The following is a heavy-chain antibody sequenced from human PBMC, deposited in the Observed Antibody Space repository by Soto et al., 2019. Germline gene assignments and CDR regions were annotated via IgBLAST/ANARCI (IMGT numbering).Heavy chain of an antibody. V-gene: IGHV1-8*01. CDR2: MNPNSGNT. J-gene: IGHJ3*02. CDR1: GFTFTSID. Sequence: ASVEDSYNASGFTFTSIDINLVRQATAQVLEWMGWMNPNSGNTGYAQKFEDRVTMTRNTSRSTAYMELSRLRSEDTAVYYCARGQEWIAAASDSFDIWGQGTMVNVS. D-gene: IGHD6-13*01. CDR3: ARGQEWIAAASDSFDI.